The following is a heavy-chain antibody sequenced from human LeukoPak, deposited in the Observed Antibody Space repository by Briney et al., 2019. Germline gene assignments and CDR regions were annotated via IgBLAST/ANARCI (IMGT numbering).Heavy chain of an antibody. CDR1: GFTFAGYW. J-gene: IGHJ4*02. Sequence: QPGGSLRLSCAASGFTFAGYWISWVRQAPGKGLEWVANIKQDASEEYYVDSVKGRFTISRDNAENSLYLQMNSLRAEDTAVYYCVRDRGRASVDYWGQGTLVTVSS. D-gene: IGHD1-26*01. CDR2: IKQDASEE. V-gene: IGHV3-7*01. CDR3: VRDRGRASVDY.